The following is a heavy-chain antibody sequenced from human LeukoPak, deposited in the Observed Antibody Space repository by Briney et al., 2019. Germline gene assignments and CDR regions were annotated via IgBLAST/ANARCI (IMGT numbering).Heavy chain of an antibody. V-gene: IGHV1-8*03. J-gene: IGHJ3*02. CDR2: MNLNSGNT. CDR1: GYTFTSYD. D-gene: IGHD3-22*01. Sequence: GASVKVSCKASGYTFTSYDINWVRQATGQGLEWMGWMNLNSGNTGYAQKFQGRVTITADKSTSTAYMELSSLRSEDTAVYYCARGSEYYYDSSGYSRAAFDIWGQGTMVTVSS. CDR3: ARGSEYYYDSSGYSRAAFDI.